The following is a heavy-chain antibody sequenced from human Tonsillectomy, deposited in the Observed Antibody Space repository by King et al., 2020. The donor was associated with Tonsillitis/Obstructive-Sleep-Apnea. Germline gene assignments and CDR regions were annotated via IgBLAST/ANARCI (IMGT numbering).Heavy chain of an antibody. CDR2: IIPILGIA. V-gene: IGHV1-69*10. D-gene: IGHD2-15*01. CDR3: ARVDWRCGSCDSDYYYYGMDV. J-gene: IGHJ6*02. CDR1: GGTFSSYA. Sequence: QLVQSGAEVKKPGSSVKVSCKASGGTFSSYAISWVRQAPGQGLEWMGGIIPILGIANYAQKFQGRVTITADKSTSTAYMELSSLRSEDTAVYYCARVDWRCGSCDSDYYYYGMDVWGQGTTVTV.